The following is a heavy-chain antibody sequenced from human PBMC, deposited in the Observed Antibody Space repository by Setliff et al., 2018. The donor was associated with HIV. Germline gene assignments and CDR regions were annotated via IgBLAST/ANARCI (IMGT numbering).Heavy chain of an antibody. D-gene: IGHD2-15*01. J-gene: IGHJ4*02. V-gene: IGHV4-61*09. CDR1: GGSISSGSYY. CDR2: IYTSGST. CDR3: ARGLYCSGGSCSFDY. Sequence: SETLSLTCTVSGGSISSGSYYWSWIRQPAGKGLEWIGHIYTSGSTNYNPSLKSRVTISVDTSKNQFSLKLSSVTAADTAVYYCARGLYCSGGSCSFDYWGQGTLVTVSS.